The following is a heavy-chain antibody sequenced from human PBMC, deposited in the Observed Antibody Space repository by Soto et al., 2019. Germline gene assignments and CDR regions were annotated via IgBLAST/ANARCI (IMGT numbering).Heavy chain of an antibody. D-gene: IGHD3-16*01. Sequence: PSETLSLTCAVYGGSFSGYYWSWIRQPPGKGLEWIGEINHSGSTNYNPSLKSRVTISVDTSKNQFSLKLSSVTAADTAVYYCARGLPPYYDYVWGSYRRGNWSHPWGQGTLVTVYS. J-gene: IGHJ5*02. CDR1: GGSFSGYY. CDR3: ARGLPPYYDYVWGSYRRGNWSHP. V-gene: IGHV4-34*01. CDR2: INHSGST.